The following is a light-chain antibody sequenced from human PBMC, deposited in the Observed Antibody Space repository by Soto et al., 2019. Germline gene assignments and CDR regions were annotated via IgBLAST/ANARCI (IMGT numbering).Light chain of an antibody. CDR3: QQGNGFPWT. Sequence: DLQMTQSPSSVSASVGDRVTITCRASQGINSWLAWYQQKAGKAPNLLIYAASSLQSGVPSRFSGSGSGTDSTLTINSLQPEDSASYYCQQGNGFPWTFGQGTKVEIK. CDR1: QGINSW. J-gene: IGKJ1*01. V-gene: IGKV1-12*02. CDR2: AAS.